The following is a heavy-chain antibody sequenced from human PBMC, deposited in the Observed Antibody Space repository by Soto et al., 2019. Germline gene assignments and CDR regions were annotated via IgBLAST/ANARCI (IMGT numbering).Heavy chain of an antibody. Sequence: EVQLVQAGAEVKKPGASLKISCKGSGYSFTSYLIGWVRQMPGKGLEWMGIIYPGDSDTRYSPSFQGEVTISADKSISTAYLQWSGLKASDTAMYYCAGHQTLPPLGGYYYMDVWGKGTTVTVSS. J-gene: IGHJ6*03. CDR1: GYSFTSYL. CDR2: IYPGDSDT. D-gene: IGHD3-3*01. V-gene: IGHV5-51*01. CDR3: AGHQTLPPLGGYYYMDV.